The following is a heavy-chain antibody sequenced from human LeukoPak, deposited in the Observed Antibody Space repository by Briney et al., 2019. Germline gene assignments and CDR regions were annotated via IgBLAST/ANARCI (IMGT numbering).Heavy chain of an antibody. CDR3: ARAGDTAMAYDALDI. CDR1: GFTFSSYS. D-gene: IGHD5-18*01. CDR2: ISSSSSYI. V-gene: IGHV3-21*01. J-gene: IGHJ3*02. Sequence: GGSLRLSCAASGFTFSSYSMNWVRQAPGKGLEWVSSISSSSSYIYYADSVKGRFTISRDNAKNSLYLQMNSLRAEDTAVYYCARAGDTAMAYDALDIWGQGTMVTVSS.